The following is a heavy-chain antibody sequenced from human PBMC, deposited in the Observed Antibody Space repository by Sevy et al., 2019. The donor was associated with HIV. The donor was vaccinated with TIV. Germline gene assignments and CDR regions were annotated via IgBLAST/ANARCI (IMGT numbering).Heavy chain of an antibody. D-gene: IGHD6-25*01. CDR3: TRAATRGTTFNWFDP. V-gene: IGHV3-23*01. J-gene: IGHJ5*02. CDR1: GFTFSSYA. CDR2: ITGSGGST. Sequence: GGSLRRSCGASGFTFSSYAMSWGRQAPGKGLEWVSVITGSGGSTYYADSVKGRFTISRDNSKNTLYLQMSSLRTEDTALYYCTRAATRGTTFNWFDPWGQGALVTVSS.